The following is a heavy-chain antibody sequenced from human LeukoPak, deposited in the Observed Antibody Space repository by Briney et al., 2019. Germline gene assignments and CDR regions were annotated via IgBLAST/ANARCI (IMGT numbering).Heavy chain of an antibody. D-gene: IGHD6-6*01. CDR2: IRYDGSDK. Sequence: PGGSLRLSCAASGFTFSSYSMNWVRQAPGKGLEWVAFIRYDGSDKFYADSVKGRFTISRDNSKNTLYLQMNSLRTEDTAVYYCATSSSYAFDIWGQGTMVTVSS. CDR1: GFTFSSYS. V-gene: IGHV3-30*02. CDR3: ATSSSYAFDI. J-gene: IGHJ3*02.